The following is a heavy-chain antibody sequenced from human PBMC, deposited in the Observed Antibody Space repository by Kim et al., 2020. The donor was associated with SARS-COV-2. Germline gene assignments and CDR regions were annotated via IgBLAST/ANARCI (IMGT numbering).Heavy chain of an antibody. CDR2: ISGSGGST. D-gene: IGHD3-22*01. J-gene: IGHJ4*02. V-gene: IGHV3-23*01. CDR3: AKVPRITMIVVFIYFDY. CDR1: GFTFSSYA. Sequence: GGSLRLSCAASGFTFSSYAMSWVRQAPGKGLEWVSAISGSGGSTYYADSVKGRFTISRDNSKNTLYLQMNSLRAEDTAVYYCAKVPRITMIVVFIYFDYWGQGTLVTVSS.